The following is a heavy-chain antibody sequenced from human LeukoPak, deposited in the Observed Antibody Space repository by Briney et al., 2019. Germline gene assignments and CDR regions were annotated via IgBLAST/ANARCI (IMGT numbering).Heavy chain of an antibody. Sequence: GGSLRLSCAASGFTFSSYAMSWVRQAPGKGLEWVSTISGSGGSTYYADSVKGRFTISRDNSKNTLYLQMNSLRAEDTAVYYCAKGWIQLWGIDYWGQGTLVTVSS. CDR2: ISGSGGST. J-gene: IGHJ4*02. D-gene: IGHD5-18*01. V-gene: IGHV3-23*01. CDR1: GFTFSSYA. CDR3: AKGWIQLWGIDY.